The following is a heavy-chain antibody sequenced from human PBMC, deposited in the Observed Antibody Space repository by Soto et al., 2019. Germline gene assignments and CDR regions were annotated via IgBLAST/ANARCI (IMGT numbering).Heavy chain of an antibody. J-gene: IGHJ4*02. V-gene: IGHV3-30*18. CDR1: GFTFSSYG. CDR3: PKDRGGDCPDNSCYFGADY. CDR2: ISDTGSSH. D-gene: IGHD2-2*01. Sequence: GGSLRLSCVGSGFTFSSYGMHWVRQAPGKGLECVAVISDTGSSHYYAASVEGRFTISRENSKNTLSLHMDGLRVEDTAVYYCPKDRGGDCPDNSCYFGADYWGQGTPVTVSS.